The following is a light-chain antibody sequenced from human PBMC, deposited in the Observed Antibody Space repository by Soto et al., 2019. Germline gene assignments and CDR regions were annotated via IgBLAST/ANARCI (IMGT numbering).Light chain of an antibody. V-gene: IGKV3-15*01. J-gene: IGKJ2*01. CDR1: RSVSSN. CDR3: QQYNTWPS. CDR2: GAS. Sequence: EIVMTQSPATLSVSPGETATLSCRASRSVSSNLAWYQQKPGQAPRLLIYGASTRATGIPARFSGSGSGTEFTLTISSLQSEDFAVYYCQQYNTWPSFGQGTKLEIK.